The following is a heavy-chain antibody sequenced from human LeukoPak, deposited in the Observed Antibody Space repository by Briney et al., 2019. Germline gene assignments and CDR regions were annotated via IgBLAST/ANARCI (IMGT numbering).Heavy chain of an antibody. CDR1: RFAFNSQT. CDR2: IKEDEIEI. D-gene: IGHD1-14*01. Sequence: GGSLRLSCAASRFAFNSQTMSWVRQAPGKGLEWVASIKEDEIEIHYVDSVKGRFTISRDNAKDSLYLQMNSLRVEDTAVYYCASLGGNYFDYWGQGTLVTVSS. CDR3: ASLGGNYFDY. J-gene: IGHJ4*02. V-gene: IGHV3-7*01.